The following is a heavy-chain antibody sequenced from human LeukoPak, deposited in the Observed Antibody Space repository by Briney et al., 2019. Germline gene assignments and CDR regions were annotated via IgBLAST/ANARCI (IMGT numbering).Heavy chain of an antibody. J-gene: IGHJ4*02. CDR3: VMGGYYPGYFDH. Sequence: GESLKISCKASGYTFRTSWIGWVRLMPGKGLEWMAITYPGDSDTKYGPSFQGRVSISVDTFISTAYPHWSRLKASDTAIYYCVMGGYYPGYFDHWGQGTLVTVSS. CDR1: GYTFRTSW. D-gene: IGHD3-10*01. V-gene: IGHV5-51*01. CDR2: TYPGDSDT.